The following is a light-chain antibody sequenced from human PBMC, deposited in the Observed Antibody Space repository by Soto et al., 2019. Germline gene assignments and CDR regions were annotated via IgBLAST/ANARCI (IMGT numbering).Light chain of an antibody. CDR2: DAS. CDR3: QQYGGSPWT. CDR1: QSVSSGY. Sequence: TQSPATLSVSPGERATLSCRASQSVSSGYLAWYQQRPGQAPRLLIYDASSRATGIPDRFSGSGSGTDFTLTISRLESEDFAVYYCQQYGGSPWTFGQGTKVDI. V-gene: IGKV3-20*01. J-gene: IGKJ1*01.